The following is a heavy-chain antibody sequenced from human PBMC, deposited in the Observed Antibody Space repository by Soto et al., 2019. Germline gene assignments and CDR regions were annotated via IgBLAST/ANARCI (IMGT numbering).Heavy chain of an antibody. CDR2: IYYSGST. D-gene: IGHD2-2*01. Sequence: QVQLQESGPGLVKPSQTLSLTCTVSGGSISSGGYYWSWIRQHPGQGLEWIGYIYYSGSTYYNPSLKSRVTISVDTSKNQFSLKLSSVTAADTAVYYCARDRGGVLLGYCSSTSCRDDAFDIWGQGTMVTVSS. CDR1: GGSISSGGYY. CDR3: ARDRGGVLLGYCSSTSCRDDAFDI. J-gene: IGHJ3*02. V-gene: IGHV4-31*03.